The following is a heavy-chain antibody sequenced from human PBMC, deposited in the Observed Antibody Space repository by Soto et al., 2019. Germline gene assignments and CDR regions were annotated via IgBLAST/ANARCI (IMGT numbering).Heavy chain of an antibody. CDR1: GGTFSSYA. CDR2: IIPIFGTA. CDR3: ATAPYYDILTGSGYYYYGMDV. V-gene: IGHV1-69*06. Sequence: SVKVSCKASGGTFSSYAISWVRQAPGQGLEWMGGIIPIFGTANYAQKFQGRVTITADKSTSTAYMELSSLRSEDTAVYYCATAPYYDILTGSGYYYYGMDVWGQGTTVTVPS. J-gene: IGHJ6*02. D-gene: IGHD3-9*01.